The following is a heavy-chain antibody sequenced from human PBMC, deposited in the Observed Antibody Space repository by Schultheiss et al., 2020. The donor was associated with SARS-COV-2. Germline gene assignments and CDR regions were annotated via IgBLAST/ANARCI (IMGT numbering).Heavy chain of an antibody. J-gene: IGHJ6*02. CDR2: IWYDGSKK. CDR1: GFTFSSYG. D-gene: IGHD3-3*01. V-gene: IGHV3-33*01. Sequence: GGSLRLSCAASGFTFSSYGMHWVRQAPGKGLEWVAVIWYDGSKKYYADSVKGRFTISRDNSKNTLYLQMNSLRAEDTAVYYCARAGTDDFWSGYYLAYYYGMDVWGQGTTVTVSS. CDR3: ARAGTDDFWSGYYLAYYYGMDV.